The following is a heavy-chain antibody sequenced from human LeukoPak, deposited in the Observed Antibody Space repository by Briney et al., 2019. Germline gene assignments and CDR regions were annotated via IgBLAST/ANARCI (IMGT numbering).Heavy chain of an antibody. Sequence: GGSLRLSCAASGFTFSNYWMTWVRQAPGKGLEWVANIKRDASAEYYVDSVKGRFTISRDNTKNSLYLQMNSLRAEDTAVYYCAWYQLLYKGRAAPYYMDVWGKGTTVTVSS. J-gene: IGHJ6*03. CDR3: AWYQLLYKGRAAPYYMDV. D-gene: IGHD2-2*02. CDR1: GFTFSNYW. V-gene: IGHV3-7*01. CDR2: IKRDASAE.